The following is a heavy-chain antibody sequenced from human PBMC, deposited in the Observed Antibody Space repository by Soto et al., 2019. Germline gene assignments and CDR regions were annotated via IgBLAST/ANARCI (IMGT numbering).Heavy chain of an antibody. CDR1: GVSITPYY. CDR3: AREQYNWKL. Sequence: PSETLSLTCTVSGVSITPYYWTWIRHPPGKGLEWIGYVYHTGNTYYNPSLKSRVTISLDTSKNQVSLRLKSVTAADTAAYYCAREQYNWKLWGQGTLVTVSS. D-gene: IGHD1-20*01. J-gene: IGHJ4*02. CDR2: VYHTGNT. V-gene: IGHV4-59*01.